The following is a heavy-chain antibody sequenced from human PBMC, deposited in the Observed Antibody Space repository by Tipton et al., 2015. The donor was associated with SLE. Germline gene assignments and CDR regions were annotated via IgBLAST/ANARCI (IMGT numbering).Heavy chain of an antibody. V-gene: IGHV4-38-2*02. D-gene: IGHD5-12*01. J-gene: IGHJ4*02. CDR2: IYQSGST. CDR3: TSGSGGYQRTDY. Sequence: TLSLTCTVSGSSSSSGYFWGWIRQSPGKGLELIGTIYQSGSTYYSPPFKSRVTISVDTSKNQFSLQLTSVTAADTALYYCTSGSGGYQRTDYWGQGTLVTVSS. CDR1: GSSSSSGYF.